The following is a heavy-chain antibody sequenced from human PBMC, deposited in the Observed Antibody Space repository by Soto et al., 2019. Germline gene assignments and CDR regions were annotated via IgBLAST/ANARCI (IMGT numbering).Heavy chain of an antibody. V-gene: IGHV3-23*01. Sequence: EVQLLQSGGDLVQPGESLRLSCAASGFIFNKYAMTWVRQAPGKGLEWVSAISGDGDTTYYADSVKGRFTISRDNSKNTLFLQMNSLRDEDTALYYCAYPKVTSSLSSDYWGQGTLVTVSS. J-gene: IGHJ4*02. CDR2: ISGDGDTT. D-gene: IGHD2-2*01. CDR1: GFIFNKYA. CDR3: AYPKVTSSLSSDY.